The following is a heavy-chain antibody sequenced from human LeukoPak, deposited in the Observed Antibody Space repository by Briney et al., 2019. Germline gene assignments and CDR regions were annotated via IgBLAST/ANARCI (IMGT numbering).Heavy chain of an antibody. Sequence: SETLSLTCTVSGGSISSDYWSWIRQPPGKGLEWIGYIYSSGSTNYNPSPKSAVTISGDTSKNQFSLKLSSVTAADTAVYYCARSGSGWYYFDYWGQGTLVTVSS. CDR3: ARSGSGWYYFDY. CDR2: IYSSGST. D-gene: IGHD6-19*01. J-gene: IGHJ4*02. V-gene: IGHV4-59*01. CDR1: GGSISSDY.